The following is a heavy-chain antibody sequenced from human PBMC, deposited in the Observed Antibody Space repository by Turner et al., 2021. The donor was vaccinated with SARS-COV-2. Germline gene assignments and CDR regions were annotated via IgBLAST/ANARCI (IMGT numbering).Heavy chain of an antibody. V-gene: IGHV3-23*04. Sequence: EVKLVESGGGLVKPGGFLRLSCAASGFTFRSYAMSWVRQAPGKGLEWVSAISGSGGRTYYADSVKCRFTISRDNSKNTLYLQMNSLRAEDTAVYYCAKTHGAAAGTFDYWGQGTLVTVSS. CDR1: GFTFRSYA. J-gene: IGHJ4*02. D-gene: IGHD6-13*01. CDR3: AKTHGAAAGTFDY. CDR2: ISGSGGRT.